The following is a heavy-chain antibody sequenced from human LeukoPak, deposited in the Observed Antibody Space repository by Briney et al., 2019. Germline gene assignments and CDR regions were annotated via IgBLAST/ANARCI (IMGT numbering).Heavy chain of an antibody. V-gene: IGHV1-46*01. CDR2: INPSGSST. CDR1: GYTFTSHY. Sequence: ASVKVSCKASGYTFTSHYMHWVRQAPGQGLEWMGLINPSGSSTLYAQKFQGRVTMTRDMSTTTDYMELSSLRSEDTAVYYCARDRKGLEGRYSYGYYNWFDPWGQGTLVTVSS. CDR3: ARDRKGLEGRYSYGYYNWFDP. J-gene: IGHJ5*02. D-gene: IGHD5-18*01.